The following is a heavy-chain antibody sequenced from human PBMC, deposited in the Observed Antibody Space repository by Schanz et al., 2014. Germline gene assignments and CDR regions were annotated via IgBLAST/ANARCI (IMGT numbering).Heavy chain of an antibody. CDR2: IYSGGST. CDR3: ARGYSSSMDV. Sequence: VQLLDSGGGVVQPGKSLRLSCTASGFTVSINYMSWVRQAPGKGLEWVSVIYSGGSTYYADSVKGRFTISRDNSKNTLYLQMNSLRAEDTAVYYCARGYSSSMDVWGQGTTVTVSS. CDR1: GFTVSINY. J-gene: IGHJ6*02. V-gene: IGHV3-66*01. D-gene: IGHD6-6*01.